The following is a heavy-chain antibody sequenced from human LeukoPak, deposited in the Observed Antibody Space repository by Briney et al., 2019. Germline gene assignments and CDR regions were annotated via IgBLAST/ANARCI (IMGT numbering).Heavy chain of an antibody. J-gene: IGHJ6*03. CDR1: GGSISSYY. CDR2: IYTSGST. D-gene: IGHD3-10*01. V-gene: IGHV4-4*09. Sequence: PSETLSLSCTVSGGSISSYYWSWIRQPPGKGLEWIGYIYTSGSTNYNPSLKSRVTISVDTSKNQFSLKLSSVTAADTAVYYCARLYGSGRQYYYYMDVWGKGTTATVSS. CDR3: ARLYGSGRQYYYYMDV.